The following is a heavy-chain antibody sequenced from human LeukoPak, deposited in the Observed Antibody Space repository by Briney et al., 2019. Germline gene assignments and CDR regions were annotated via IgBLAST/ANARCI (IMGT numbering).Heavy chain of an antibody. D-gene: IGHD3-9*01. V-gene: IGHV3-30*03. CDR3: ARKRTRGNFDWLPLDY. CDR1: GFTFSNYG. CDR2: ISYDGSNK. J-gene: IGHJ4*02. Sequence: GGSLRLSCTASGFTFSNYGMHWVRQAPGKGLEWVTVISYDGSNKYYADSVKGRFTISRDNSKNTLYLQMNSLRAEDTAVYYCARKRTRGNFDWLPLDYWGQGTLVTVSS.